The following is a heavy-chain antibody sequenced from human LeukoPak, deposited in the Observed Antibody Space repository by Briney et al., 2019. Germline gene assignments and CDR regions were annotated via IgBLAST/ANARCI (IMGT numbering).Heavy chain of an antibody. D-gene: IGHD1-7*01. Sequence: GASVKVSCKASGYTFTGYYMHWVRQAPGQGLEWMGWINPNSGGTNYAQKFQGRVTMTRDTSISTAYMELSRLRSDDTAVYYCARDRRNYVSWFDPWGQGTLVTVSS. V-gene: IGHV1-2*02. CDR2: INPNSGGT. CDR1: GYTFTGYY. J-gene: IGHJ5*02. CDR3: ARDRRNYVSWFDP.